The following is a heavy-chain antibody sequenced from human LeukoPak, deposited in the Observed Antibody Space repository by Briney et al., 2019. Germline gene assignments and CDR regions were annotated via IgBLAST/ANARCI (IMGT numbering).Heavy chain of an antibody. CDR2: IYYSGST. CDR1: GGSLSSYY. D-gene: IGHD4-11*01. CDR3: ARGDMTTNYYYGMDV. Sequence: SETLSLTCTVSGGSLSSYYWSWLRQPPGKGLEWIGYIYYSGSTNYNPSLKSRVTISVDTSKNQFSLKLSSVTAADTAVYYCARGDMTTNYYYGMDVWGQGTTVTVSS. V-gene: IGHV4-59*01. J-gene: IGHJ6*02.